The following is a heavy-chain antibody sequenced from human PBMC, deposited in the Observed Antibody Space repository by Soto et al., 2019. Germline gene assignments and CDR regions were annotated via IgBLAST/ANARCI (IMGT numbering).Heavy chain of an antibody. V-gene: IGHV4-34*01. Sequence: SETLSLTCAVYGGSFSGYYWSWIRQPPGKGLEWIGEINHSGSTNYNPSLKSRVTISVDTSKNQFSLKLSSVTAADTAVYYCARGRYTIFGVVIRNNWFDPWGQGTLVTVSS. D-gene: IGHD3-3*01. J-gene: IGHJ5*02. CDR3: ARGRYTIFGVVIRNNWFDP. CDR1: GGSFSGYY. CDR2: INHSGST.